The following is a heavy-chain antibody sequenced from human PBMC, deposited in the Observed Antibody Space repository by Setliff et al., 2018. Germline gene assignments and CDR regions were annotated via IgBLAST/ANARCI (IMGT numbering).Heavy chain of an antibody. CDR2: ISADNGQT. J-gene: IGHJ6*01. CDR3: ARERAYDGINYYGMDV. Sequence: GASVKVSCKTPGYSFTSYGISWVRQAPGQGLEWMGWISADNGQTRNVQSFQGRVIMTTDTTTSTAYMELRSLRSDDTAVYYCARERAYDGINYYGMDVWGQGTTVTVSS. V-gene: IGHV1-18*01. D-gene: IGHD3-22*01. CDR1: GYSFTSYG.